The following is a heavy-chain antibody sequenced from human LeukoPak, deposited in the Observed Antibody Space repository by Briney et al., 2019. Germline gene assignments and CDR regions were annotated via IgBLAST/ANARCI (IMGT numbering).Heavy chain of an antibody. V-gene: IGHV3-23*01. CDR2: ITGSGATP. CDR1: GFTFSVYP. J-gene: IGHJ5*02. CDR3: VNPGICLGVSCYWNPSYDL. D-gene: IGHD2-2*01. Sequence: GGSLRLSCTASGFTFSVYPLTWVRQVPGKGLEWVASITGSGATPKYADFAKGRFTISRDNSKNTLYLQLNSLRVEDTAEYYCVNPGICLGVSCYWNPSYDLWAQGPLVPVSS.